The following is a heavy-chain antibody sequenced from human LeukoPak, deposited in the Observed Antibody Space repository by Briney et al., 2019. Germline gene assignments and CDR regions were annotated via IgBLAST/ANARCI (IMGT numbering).Heavy chain of an antibody. CDR3: AKDRQFLEHLFDY. CDR1: GFTFSSFA. CDR2: ISGTGGTT. Sequence: PGGSLRLSCAASGFTFSSFAMSWVRQAPGKGLEWVSGISGTGGTTYYADFVKGRFTISRDNSKNTLYLQMNSLRDEDTAVYYCAKDRQFLEHLFDYWGKGSLVAVSP. V-gene: IGHV3-23*01. D-gene: IGHD3-3*01. J-gene: IGHJ4*02.